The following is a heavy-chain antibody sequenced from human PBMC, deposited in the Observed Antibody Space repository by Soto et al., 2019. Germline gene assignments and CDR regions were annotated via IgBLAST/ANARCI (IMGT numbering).Heavy chain of an antibody. CDR2: IGGSGGST. CDR1: GITFKTYD. J-gene: IGHJ4*02. D-gene: IGHD2-8*01. Sequence: EVHLLESGGGLVQPGGSLRLSCVASGITFKTYDMSWVRQAPGAGLEWVSAIGGSGGSTYYADSVKGRFTVSRDNSKNTLYLQMNSLRADDTAVYYCAKRAGYCTNGVCRGFHFDHWGQGTLVTVSS. V-gene: IGHV3-23*01. CDR3: AKRAGYCTNGVCRGFHFDH.